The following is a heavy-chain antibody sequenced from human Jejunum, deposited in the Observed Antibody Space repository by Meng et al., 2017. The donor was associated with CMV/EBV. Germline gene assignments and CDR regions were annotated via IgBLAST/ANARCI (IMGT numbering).Heavy chain of an antibody. CDR1: CGSSGNYL. J-gene: IGHJ6*02. D-gene: IGHD4-17*01. CDR3: AREVVRDYSSDGMDV. Sequence: CGSSGNYLWTWIRQPPGKRLEWIGYVSHSGGTMYNPSLKSRVTISLDTSRNHFSLKLSSVTAADTAVYYCAREVVRDYSSDGMDVWGQGTTVTVS. V-gene: IGHV4-61*01. CDR2: VSHSGGT.